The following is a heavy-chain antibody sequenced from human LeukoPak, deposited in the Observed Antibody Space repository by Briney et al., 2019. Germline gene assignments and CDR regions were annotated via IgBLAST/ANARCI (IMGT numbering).Heavy chain of an antibody. J-gene: IGHJ4*02. D-gene: IGHD3-22*01. Sequence: GGSLRLSCAASGFTFSSSAMGWVRQAPGKGLEGVSSITSSGDYTYYADSVKGRFTISRDNSKNTLYLQMNSLRAEDTAVYYCAKVAYKIVVGITDLDYWGQGTLVTVSS. CDR3: AKVAYKIVVGITDLDY. V-gene: IGHV3-23*01. CDR1: GFTFSSSA. CDR2: ITSSGDYT.